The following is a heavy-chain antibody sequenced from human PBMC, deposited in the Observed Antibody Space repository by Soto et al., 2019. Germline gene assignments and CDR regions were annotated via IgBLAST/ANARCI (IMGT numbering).Heavy chain of an antibody. Sequence: QVQLVQSGAEVKKPGASVKVSCKASGYTFIAYYIHWVRQAPGQGLEWMGWINPNTGGTNYAQKFQGRGTMTRDTSVSTAYMDLSRLRSDDMAVYYCARDDFDYWGQGTLVTVSS. CDR3: ARDDFDY. CDR2: INPNTGGT. V-gene: IGHV1-2*02. J-gene: IGHJ4*02. CDR1: GYTFIAYY.